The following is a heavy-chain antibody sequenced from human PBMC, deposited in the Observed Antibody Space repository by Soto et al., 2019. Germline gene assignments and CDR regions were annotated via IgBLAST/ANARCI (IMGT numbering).Heavy chain of an antibody. V-gene: IGHV4-59*01. Sequence: SETLSLTCTVSGGSISGYYWSWIRQPPGKGLEWIGYIYYSGSTNYNPSPKSRVTISVDTSKNQFSLKLSSVTAADTAVYYCARVQQQLVYYYYYMDVWGKGTTVTVSS. J-gene: IGHJ6*03. D-gene: IGHD6-13*01. CDR3: ARVQQQLVYYYYYMDV. CDR1: GGSISGYY. CDR2: IYYSGST.